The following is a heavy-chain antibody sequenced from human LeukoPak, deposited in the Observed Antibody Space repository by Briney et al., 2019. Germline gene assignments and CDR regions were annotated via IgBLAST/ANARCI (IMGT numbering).Heavy chain of an antibody. V-gene: IGHV4-34*01. CDR3: ARADGSGSYYNV. D-gene: IGHD3-10*01. J-gene: IGHJ4*02. CDR2: INHSGST. CDR1: GGSFSGYY. Sequence: PSEALSLTCAVYGGSFSGYYWSWIRRPPGKGREWIGEINHSGSTNYNPSLKSRVTISVDTSKNQFSLKLSSVTAADTAVYYCARADGSGSYYNVWGQGTLVTVSS.